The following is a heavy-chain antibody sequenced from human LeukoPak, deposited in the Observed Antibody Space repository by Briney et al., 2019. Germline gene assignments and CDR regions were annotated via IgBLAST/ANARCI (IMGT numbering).Heavy chain of an antibody. V-gene: IGHV3-53*01. CDR1: GFTFSSYT. J-gene: IGHJ3*02. CDR3: ARGELTTGNAFDI. Sequence: GGSLRLSCAASGFTFSSYTMSWVRQAPGKGLEWVSVIYSGGGTYYADFVKGRFTISRDNSKNTLYLQMNSLRAEDTAVYYCARGELTTGNAFDIWGQGTMVTVSS. D-gene: IGHD3-22*01. CDR2: IYSGGGT.